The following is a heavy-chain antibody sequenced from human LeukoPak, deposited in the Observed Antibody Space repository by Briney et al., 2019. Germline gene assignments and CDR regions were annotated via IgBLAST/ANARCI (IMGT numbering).Heavy chain of an antibody. V-gene: IGHV4-61*05. CDR3: ARGTGSYFSYYYYGMDV. D-gene: IGHD1-26*01. CDR2: IYYSGST. J-gene: IGHJ6*02. CDR1: GVSTSSSSYY. Sequence: SATLSLTCTVSGVSTSSSSYYWGWILQPPGKGLEWIGYIYYSGSTNYNPSLKSRVTISVDTSKNQFSLKLSSVTAADTAVYYCARGTGSYFSYYYYGMDVWGQGTTVTVSS.